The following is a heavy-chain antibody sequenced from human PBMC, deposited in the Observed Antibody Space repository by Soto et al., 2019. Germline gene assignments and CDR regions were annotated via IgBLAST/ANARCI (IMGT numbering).Heavy chain of an antibody. CDR1: GGSISSGGYY. V-gene: IGHV4-31*02. CDR3: ARALETSLCTNGVFPFDY. D-gene: IGHD2-8*01. J-gene: IGHJ4*02. Sequence: SETLSLTCTVSGGSISSGGYYWSWIRQHPGKGLEWIGYIYYSGSTYYNPSLKSRVTISVDTSKNQFSLKLSSVTAADTAVYYCARALETSLCTNGVFPFDYWGEVSLVTVSS. CDR2: IYYSGST.